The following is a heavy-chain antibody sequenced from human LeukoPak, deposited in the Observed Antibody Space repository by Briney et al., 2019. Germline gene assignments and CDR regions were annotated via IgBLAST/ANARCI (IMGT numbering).Heavy chain of an antibody. D-gene: IGHD2-15*01. J-gene: IGHJ6*02. CDR2: INSDGSST. V-gene: IGHV3-74*01. CDR3: ERGFCRGGGGCSSYYYGMDV. CDR1: GFTFSSYW. Sequence: GGSLRLSCAASGFTFSSYWMHWVRQAPGKGLVWVSRINSDGSSTSYADSVKGRFTISRDNAKNTLYLQMNSLRAEDTAGYYCERGFCRGGGGCSSYYYGMDVGAQGTRVPVS.